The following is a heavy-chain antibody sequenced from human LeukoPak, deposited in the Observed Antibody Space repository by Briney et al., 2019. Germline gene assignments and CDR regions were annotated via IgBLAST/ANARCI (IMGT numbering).Heavy chain of an antibody. V-gene: IGHV3-23*01. Sequence: GGSLRLSCAASGFSFSSYAMSWVRQAPGKGREWVSAISGSGGSTYYADSVKGRFTISRDNSKNTLYLQMNSLRAEDTAVYYCAKSLGVRDFYYDSSGYYYFDYWGQGTLVTVSS. CDR2: ISGSGGST. CDR1: GFSFSSYA. CDR3: AKSLGVRDFYYDSSGYYYFDY. D-gene: IGHD3-22*01. J-gene: IGHJ4*02.